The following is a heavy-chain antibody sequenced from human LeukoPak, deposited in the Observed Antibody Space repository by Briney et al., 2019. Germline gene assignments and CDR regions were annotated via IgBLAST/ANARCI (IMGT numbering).Heavy chain of an antibody. CDR1: GGSISSYY. D-gene: IGHD5-12*01. CDR3: AREEWLRLFDY. Sequence: PSETLSLTCTVSGGSISSYYWSWIRQPAGKGLEWIGRIYTSGSTNSNPPLKSRVTMSVDTSKNQFSLRLSSVTAADTAVYYCAREEWLRLFDYWGQGTLVTVSS. CDR2: IYTSGST. V-gene: IGHV4-4*07. J-gene: IGHJ4*02.